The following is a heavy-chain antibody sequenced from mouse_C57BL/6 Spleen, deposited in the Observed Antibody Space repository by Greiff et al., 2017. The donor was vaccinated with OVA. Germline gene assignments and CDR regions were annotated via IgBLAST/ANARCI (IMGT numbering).Heavy chain of an antibody. CDR3: AGYYGSSYEGYFDV. V-gene: IGHV1-50*01. D-gene: IGHD1-1*01. J-gene: IGHJ1*03. Sequence: VQLQQPGAELVKPGASVKLSCKASGYTFTSYWMQWVKQRPGQGLEWIGEIDPSDSYTNYNQKFKGKATLTVDTSSSTAYMQLSSLTSEDSAVYYCAGYYGSSYEGYFDVWGTGTTVTVSS. CDR1: GYTFTSYW. CDR2: IDPSDSYT.